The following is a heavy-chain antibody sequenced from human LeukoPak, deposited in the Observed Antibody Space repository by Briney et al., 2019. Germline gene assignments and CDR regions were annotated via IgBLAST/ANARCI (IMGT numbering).Heavy chain of an antibody. CDR2: ISYDGSNK. D-gene: IGHD6-19*01. CDR3: TKDEVFSSAWYFDY. V-gene: IGHV3-30*18. Sequence: GGSLRLSCAASGFTFSSYGMHWVRQAPGKGLEWVAVISYDGSNKYYADSVKGRFTISRDNSKNTPYLQINSLRPEDTAVYYCTKDEVFSSAWYFDYWGQGTLVTVSS. J-gene: IGHJ4*02. CDR1: GFTFSSYG.